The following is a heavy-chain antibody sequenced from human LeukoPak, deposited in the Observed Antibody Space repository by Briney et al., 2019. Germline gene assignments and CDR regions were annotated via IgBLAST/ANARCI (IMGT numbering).Heavy chain of an antibody. D-gene: IGHD1-26*01. CDR2: INSDGSST. J-gene: IGHJ4*02. CDR1: GFTFRSYW. V-gene: IGHV3-74*01. Sequence: GGSLRLSCAASGFTFRSYWMHWVRQAPGKGLVWVSRINSDGSSTSYADSVKGRFTISRDNSKNTLYLQMNSLRAEDTALYYCARGKAYSGSYFYAVGYWGQGTLVTVSS. CDR3: ARGKAYSGSYFYAVGY.